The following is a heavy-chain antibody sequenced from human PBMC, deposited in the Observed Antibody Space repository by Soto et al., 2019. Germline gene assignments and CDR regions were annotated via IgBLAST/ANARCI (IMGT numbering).Heavy chain of an antibody. CDR1: GFTFSSYG. Sequence: QVQLMESGGGVVQPGRSLSLSCAASGFTFSSYGMHWVRQAPGKGLEWVAVTSYDGSNENYADSVKGRFTISRDNSKNTVYLQMNALRVEDTDVYYCSKDTYYYDGSGYYNFDYWGQGTLVTVSS. J-gene: IGHJ4*02. CDR2: TSYDGSNE. V-gene: IGHV3-30*18. CDR3: SKDTYYYDGSGYYNFDY. D-gene: IGHD3-22*01.